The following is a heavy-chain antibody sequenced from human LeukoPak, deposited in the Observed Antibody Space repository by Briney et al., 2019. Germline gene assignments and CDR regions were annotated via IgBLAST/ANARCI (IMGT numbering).Heavy chain of an antibody. V-gene: IGHV4-59*01. CDR1: GGSISSYY. Sequence: SETLSLTCTVSGGSISSYYWSWIRQPPGKGLEWLGYIYYSGSTNYNPSLKSRVTISVDTSKNQFSLKLSSVPAADTAVYYCARDQSYGQFFYYWGQGTLVTVSS. D-gene: IGHD5-18*01. CDR2: IYYSGST. J-gene: IGHJ4*02. CDR3: ARDQSYGQFFYY.